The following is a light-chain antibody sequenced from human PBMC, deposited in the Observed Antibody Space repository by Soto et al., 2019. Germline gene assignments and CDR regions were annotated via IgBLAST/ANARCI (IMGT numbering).Light chain of an antibody. CDR3: MQALQSPRT. CDR1: QSLSHRNGKTY. Sequence: EIDMTQSPLSLPVTPGEPASISCRSSQSLSHRNGKTYLDWYLQKPGQSPQLLIYLGSNRASGVPDRFTGSGSGTDFTLKISNVEAEDVGIYYCMQALQSPRTFGQGTKLEI. V-gene: IGKV2-28*01. J-gene: IGKJ2*01. CDR2: LGS.